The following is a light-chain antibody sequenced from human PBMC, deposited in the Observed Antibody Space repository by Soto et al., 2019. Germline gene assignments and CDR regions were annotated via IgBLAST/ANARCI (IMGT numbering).Light chain of an antibody. Sequence: SYELAQPPSVSVSPGQTASIPCPGDKLGDKYVCWDQQKPGQSPVLVIYQDNKRPSGIPERFSGSYSGDTATLTISGTQAMDEADYYCQAWDSSTYVFGTGTKVTVL. J-gene: IGLJ1*01. CDR1: KLGDKY. CDR3: QAWDSSTYV. V-gene: IGLV3-1*01. CDR2: QDN.